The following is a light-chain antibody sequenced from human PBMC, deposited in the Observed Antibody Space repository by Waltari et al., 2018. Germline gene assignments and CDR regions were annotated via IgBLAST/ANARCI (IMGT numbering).Light chain of an antibody. CDR3: QTGGHGTWV. V-gene: IGLV4-69*01. CDR1: SGHSSNV. CDR2: VNSDGSH. J-gene: IGLJ3*02. Sequence: QLVVTQSPSASAPLGASLQLTCTLSSGHSSNVIAWLQQRPEKGPRYLMKVNSDGSHSKGDEIPDRFSGSSSGAERYLTISSLQSDDEADYYCQTGGHGTWVFGGGTKLTVL.